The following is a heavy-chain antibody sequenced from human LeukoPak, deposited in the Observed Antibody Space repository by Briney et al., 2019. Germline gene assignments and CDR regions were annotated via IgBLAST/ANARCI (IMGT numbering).Heavy chain of an antibody. CDR3: ARHSSLGSGYYY. CDR2: IYYSGST. Sequence: PSQTLSLTCTVSGGSISSGGYYWSWIRQHPGKGLEWIGYIYYSGSTYYNPSLKSRVTISVDTSKNQFSLELSSVTAADTAVYYCARHSSLGSGYYYWGQGTLVTVSS. D-gene: IGHD3-22*01. J-gene: IGHJ4*02. CDR1: GGSISSGGYY. V-gene: IGHV4-31*03.